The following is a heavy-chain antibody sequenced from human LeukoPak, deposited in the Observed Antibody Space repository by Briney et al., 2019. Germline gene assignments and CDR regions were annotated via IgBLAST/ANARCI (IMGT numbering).Heavy chain of an antibody. J-gene: IGHJ4*02. V-gene: IGHV4-59*01. CDR2: ISYSGST. D-gene: IGHD6-19*01. Sequence: RASETLSLTCTVSGGSISRFYWSWIRQPPGKGLEWIGYISYSGSTNYNPSLKSRVTISVDTSKNQFSLKLSSVTAADTAIYYCAGGSRWLAFDSWGQGTLVSVSS. CDR3: AGGSRWLAFDS. CDR1: GGSISRFY.